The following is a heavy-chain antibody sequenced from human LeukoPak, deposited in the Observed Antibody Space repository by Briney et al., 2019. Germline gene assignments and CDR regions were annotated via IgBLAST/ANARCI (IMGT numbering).Heavy chain of an antibody. CDR3: ARASTTVVTLFDY. J-gene: IGHJ4*02. V-gene: IGHV4-31*11. D-gene: IGHD4-23*01. CDR1: GGSISSGGYY. CDR2: IYYSGST. Sequence: SETLSLTCAVSGGSISSGGYYWSWIRQHPGKGLEWIGCIYYSGSTYYNPSLKSRVTISVDASKNQFSLKLSSVTAADTAVYYCARASTTVVTLFDYWGQGTLVTVSS.